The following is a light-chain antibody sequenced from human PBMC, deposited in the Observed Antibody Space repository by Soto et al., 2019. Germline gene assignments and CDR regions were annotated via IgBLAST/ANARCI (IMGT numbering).Light chain of an antibody. Sequence: EIVVTQSPGTRSLSPGERATLSCRASQSVSSSYLAWYQQKPGQAPRLLIYGASNKATGIPDRFSGSGSGTDFTLTISRLEPEDFAVYYCQQYGRSSLTFGGGTKVDIK. CDR1: QSVSSSY. J-gene: IGKJ4*01. CDR2: GAS. CDR3: QQYGRSSLT. V-gene: IGKV3-20*01.